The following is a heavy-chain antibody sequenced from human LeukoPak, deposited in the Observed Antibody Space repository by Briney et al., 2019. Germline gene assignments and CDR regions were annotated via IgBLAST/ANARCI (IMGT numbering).Heavy chain of an antibody. D-gene: IGHD3-10*01. J-gene: IGHJ4*02. Sequence: ASVKVSCKASGYTFTGYYMHWVRQAPGQGLEWMGWINPNSGGTNYAQKLQGRVTMTTDTSTSTAYMELRSLRSDDTAVYYCARNLWFGDYYFDYWGQGTLVTVSS. V-gene: IGHV1-2*02. CDR1: GYTFTGYY. CDR2: INPNSGGT. CDR3: ARNLWFGDYYFDY.